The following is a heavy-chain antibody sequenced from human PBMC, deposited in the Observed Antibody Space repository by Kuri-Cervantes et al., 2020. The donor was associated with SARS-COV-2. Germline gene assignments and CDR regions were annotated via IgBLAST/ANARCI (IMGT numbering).Heavy chain of an antibody. CDR1: GFTFSSYA. J-gene: IGHJ4*02. V-gene: IGHV4-39*01. CDR2: IYYSGST. Sequence: GSLRLSCAASGFTFSSYAMSWVRQAPGKGLEWIGSIYYSGSTYYNPSLKSRVTISVDTSKNQFSLKLSSVTAADTAVYYCASMYYDFWSGYPFDYWGQGTLVTVSS. D-gene: IGHD3-3*01. CDR3: ASMYYDFWSGYPFDY.